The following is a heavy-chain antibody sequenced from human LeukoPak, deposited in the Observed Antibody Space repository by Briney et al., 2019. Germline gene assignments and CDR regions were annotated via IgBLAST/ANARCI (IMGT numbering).Heavy chain of an antibody. D-gene: IGHD6-6*01. J-gene: IGHJ4*02. CDR3: AREESSSVLGGLAY. V-gene: IGHV3-30*02. Sequence: AGGSLRLSCAVSGFTFSNYGIHGVRQAPGKGLEGVTFIQTDGNTKYYADSVRGRFTISRDNSKNTVSLQMNSLRAEDTAVYYCAREESSSVLGGLAYWGQGTLVTVSS. CDR2: IQTDGNTK. CDR1: GFTFSNYG.